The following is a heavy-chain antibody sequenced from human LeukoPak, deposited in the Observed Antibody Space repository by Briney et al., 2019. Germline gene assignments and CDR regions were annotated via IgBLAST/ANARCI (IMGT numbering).Heavy chain of an antibody. D-gene: IGHD6-19*01. J-gene: IGHJ4*02. CDR2: IFYTGST. Sequence: PSETLSLTCTVSGVSISGNYWSWIRQPPGKGLEWIGYIFYTGSTNYNPSLKSRVTISVDTSKNQLSLKLTSVTAADTAVYFCARDWYSSGWSVLDYWGQGTLVTVSS. V-gene: IGHV4-59*01. CDR3: ARDWYSSGWSVLDY. CDR1: GVSISGNY.